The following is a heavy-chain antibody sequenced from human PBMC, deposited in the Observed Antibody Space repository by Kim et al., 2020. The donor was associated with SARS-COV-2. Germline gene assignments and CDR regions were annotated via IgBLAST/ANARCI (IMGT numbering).Heavy chain of an antibody. V-gene: IGHV3-30*18. J-gene: IGHJ2*01. Sequence: GGSLRLSCAASGLTFSNYGMHWVRQAPGKGLEWVTFISYDGSDKYYADSLKGRFTNSRDNSKNTLYLQVNSLRAEDTAVYYCSKDRGGVVITSWHFDLRGRGTLVTVSS. CDR2: ISYDGSDK. D-gene: IGHD3-22*01. CDR3: SKDRGGVVITSWHFDL. CDR1: GLTFSNYG.